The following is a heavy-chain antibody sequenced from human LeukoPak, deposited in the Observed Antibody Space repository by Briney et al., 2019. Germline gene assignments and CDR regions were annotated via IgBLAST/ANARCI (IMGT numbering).Heavy chain of an antibody. CDR2: IYYSGST. V-gene: IGHV4-59*12. Sequence: SETLSLTCTVSGGSISSYYWSWIRQPPGKGLEWIGYIYYSGSTYYNPSLKSRVTISVDTSKNQFSLKLSSVTAADTAVYYCARGVARGANWFDPWGQGTLVTVSS. CDR3: ARGVARGANWFDP. CDR1: GGSISSYY. J-gene: IGHJ5*02. D-gene: IGHD2-15*01.